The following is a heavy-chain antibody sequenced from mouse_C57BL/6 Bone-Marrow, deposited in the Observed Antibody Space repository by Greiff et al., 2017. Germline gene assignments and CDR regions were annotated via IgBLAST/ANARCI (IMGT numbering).Heavy chain of an antibody. V-gene: IGHV1-15*01. CDR3: TRYSNYEVWCAY. CDR2: IDPETGGT. Sequence: LVESGAELVRPGASVTLSCKASGYTFTDYEMHWVKQTPVHGLEWIGAIDPETGGTAYNQKFKGKAILTADKSSSTAYMELRSLTSEDSAVYYCTRYSNYEVWCAYWGQGTLVTVSA. J-gene: IGHJ3*01. D-gene: IGHD2-5*01. CDR1: GYTFTDYE.